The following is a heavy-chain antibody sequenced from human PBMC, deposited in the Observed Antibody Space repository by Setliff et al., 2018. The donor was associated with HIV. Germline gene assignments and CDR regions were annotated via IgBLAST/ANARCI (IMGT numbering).Heavy chain of an antibody. CDR2: INPSGGSI. V-gene: IGHV1-46*01. Sequence: ASVKVSCKASGYIFTSYYIHWVRQAPGQGLEWMGIINPSGGSISYAQKFRGRVTMTSDTSTNTVYMELRSLRSEETAVFYCARDGGDGSGYYYADYWGQGTLVTVSS. J-gene: IGHJ4*02. CDR3: ARDGGDGSGYYYADY. CDR1: GYIFTSYY. D-gene: IGHD3-22*01.